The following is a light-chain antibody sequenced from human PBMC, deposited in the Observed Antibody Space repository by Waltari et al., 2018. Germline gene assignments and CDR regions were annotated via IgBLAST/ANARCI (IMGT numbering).Light chain of an antibody. CDR1: QSLVFSAGNTY. CDR3: MQGTHWPT. CDR2: KVA. Sequence: DVVMTQSPLSLPVTLGQPASLSCRSSQSLVFSAGNTYLYWFQQRPGQSPRRLISKVANLDVGVPDRFSGSGSGTDFTLKISRVEAEDVGVYYCMQGTHWPTFGQGTKVEIK. J-gene: IGKJ1*01. V-gene: IGKV2-30*01.